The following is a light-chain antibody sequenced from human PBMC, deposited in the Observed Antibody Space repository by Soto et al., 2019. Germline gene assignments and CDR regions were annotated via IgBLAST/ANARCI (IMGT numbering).Light chain of an antibody. CDR3: SSYTSRSTLV. CDR2: EVT. Sequence: ALTQPASVSGSPGQSITISCTGTSSDVGGYNYVSWYQQHPGKAPKLMIYEVTNRPSGVSNRFSGSKSGNTASLAISGLQAEDEADYYCSSYTSRSTLVFGTGTKVTVL. CDR1: SSDVGGYNY. J-gene: IGLJ1*01. V-gene: IGLV2-14*01.